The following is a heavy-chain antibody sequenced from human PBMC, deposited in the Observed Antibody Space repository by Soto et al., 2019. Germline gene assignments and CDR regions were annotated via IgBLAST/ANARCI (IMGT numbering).Heavy chain of an antibody. V-gene: IGHV4-39*01. CDR3: ARSLPDFYDGSGAFDY. CDR2: MFYGGSA. J-gene: IGHJ4*02. D-gene: IGHD3-22*01. Sequence: PSETLSLTCTVSGGSISSYTYYWGWIRQPPGKGLEWIGSMFYGGSAYYNPSLKSRLTVSVDTSKDQFSLKLSSVTAADTAVYYCARSLPDFYDGSGAFDYWXQGILVTVSS. CDR1: GGSISSYTYY.